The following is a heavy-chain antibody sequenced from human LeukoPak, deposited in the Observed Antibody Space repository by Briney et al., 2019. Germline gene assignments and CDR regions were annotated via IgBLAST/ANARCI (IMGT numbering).Heavy chain of an antibody. D-gene: IGHD2-2*01. Sequence: SETLSLTCAVSGGSISSSNWWSWVRQPPGKGLEWIGEIYHSGSTNYNPSLKSRVTISVDTSKNQFSLKLSSVTAADTAVYYCARDSYCSSTSCYYAEAFDIWGQGTMVTVSS. CDR3: ARDSYCSSTSCYYAEAFDI. V-gene: IGHV4-4*02. J-gene: IGHJ3*02. CDR1: GGSISSSNW. CDR2: IYHSGST.